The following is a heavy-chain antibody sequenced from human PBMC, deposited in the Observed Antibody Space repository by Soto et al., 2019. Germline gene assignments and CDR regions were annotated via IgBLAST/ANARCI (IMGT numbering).Heavy chain of an antibody. D-gene: IGHD3-22*01. CDR1: GGSFSGYY. V-gene: IGHV4-34*01. CDR2: INHSGST. CDR3: ARESYYDSSGYYLTDY. Sequence: SETLSLTCAVYGGSFSGYYWSWLRQPPGRGLEWIGEINHSGSTNYNPSLKRRVTISVDTSKNQFSLKLSSVTAADTAVYYCARESYYDSSGYYLTDYWGQGTLVTVS. J-gene: IGHJ4*02.